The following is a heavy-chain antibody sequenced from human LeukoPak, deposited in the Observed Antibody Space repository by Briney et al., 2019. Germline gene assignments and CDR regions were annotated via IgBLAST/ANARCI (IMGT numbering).Heavy chain of an antibody. J-gene: IGHJ4*02. CDR3: ARLAYNSGWYYFDY. V-gene: IGHV4-59*01. Sequence: PSETLSLTCTVSGGSISSYYWSWIRQPPGKGLEWIGYIYYSGSTNYNPSLKSRVAISVDTSKNQFSLKLSSVTAADAAVYYCARLAYNSGWYYFDYWGQGTLVTVSS. CDR2: IYYSGST. CDR1: GGSISSYY. D-gene: IGHD6-19*01.